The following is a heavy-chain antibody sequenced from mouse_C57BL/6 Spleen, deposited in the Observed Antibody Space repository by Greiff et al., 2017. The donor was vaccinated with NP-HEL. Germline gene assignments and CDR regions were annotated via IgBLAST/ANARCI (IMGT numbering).Heavy chain of an antibody. Sequence: VQLQQSGAELAKPGSSVKLSCKASGYTFPSYWMHWVKQRPGQGLEWIGYINPSSGYTQYNQKFKDKATLTADKSSSTAYMQLSSLTYEDSAVYYCAREGDSNYFDVWGTGTTVTVSS. D-gene: IGHD2-5*01. V-gene: IGHV1-7*01. CDR1: GYTFPSYW. CDR3: AREGDSNYFDV. J-gene: IGHJ1*03. CDR2: INPSSGYT.